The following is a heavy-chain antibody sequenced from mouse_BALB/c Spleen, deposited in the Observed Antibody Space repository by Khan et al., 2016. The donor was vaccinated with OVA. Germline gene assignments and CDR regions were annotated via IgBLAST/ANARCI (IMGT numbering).Heavy chain of an antibody. Sequence: VQLKESGPELVKPGASVKMSCKASGYTFTNYVMHWVKQKPRQGLEWIGYISPNSDGSKYNEKFRGKATLTSDKSSSTDYMELSSLTSEDSAVFYCVRSLFYYGSAYGGFAYWGQGTLVTVSA. D-gene: IGHD1-1*01. CDR1: GYTFTNYV. CDR2: ISPNSDGS. V-gene: IGHV1S136*01. CDR3: VRSLFYYGSAYGGFAY. J-gene: IGHJ3*01.